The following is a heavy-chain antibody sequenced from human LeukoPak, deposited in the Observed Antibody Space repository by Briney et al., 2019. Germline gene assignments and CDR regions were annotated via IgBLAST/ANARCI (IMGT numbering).Heavy chain of an antibody. J-gene: IGHJ4*02. Sequence: GGSLRLSCAASGFTFSSYAMSWVRQAPGKGLEWVSAISGSGGSTYYADSVKGRFTISRDNSKNTLNLQMNSLRAEDTAVYYCAKSGDSVVVPATLAYFDNWGQGTLVTVSS. CDR3: AKSGDSVVVPATLAYFDN. CDR2: ISGSGGST. V-gene: IGHV3-23*01. D-gene: IGHD2-2*01. CDR1: GFTFSSYA.